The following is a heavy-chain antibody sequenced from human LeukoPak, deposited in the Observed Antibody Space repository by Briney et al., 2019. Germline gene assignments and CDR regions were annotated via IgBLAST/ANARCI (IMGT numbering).Heavy chain of an antibody. V-gene: IGHV4-34*01. J-gene: IGHJ6*03. CDR3: ARTTYGSGSYYRGYYYYYMDV. CDR2: INHSGST. CDR1: GGSFSGYY. D-gene: IGHD3-10*01. Sequence: SETLSLTCAVYGGSFSGYYWSWIRQPPGKGLEWIGEINHSGSTNYNPSLKSRVTISVDTSKNQFSLKLSSVTAADTAVYYCARTTYGSGSYYRGYYYYYMDVWGKGTTVTISS.